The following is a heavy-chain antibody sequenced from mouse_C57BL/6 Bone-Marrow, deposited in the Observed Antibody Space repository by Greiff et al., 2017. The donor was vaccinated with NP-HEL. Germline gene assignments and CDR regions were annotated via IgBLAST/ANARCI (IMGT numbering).Heavy chain of an antibody. CDR3: ARYGNFYFDY. CDR1: GYTFTSYW. J-gene: IGHJ2*01. CDR2: IDPSDSET. V-gene: IGHV1-52*01. Sequence: QVQLQQPGAELVRPGSSVKLSCKASGYTFTSYWMHWVKQRPIQGLEWIGNIDPSDSETHYNQKFKDKATLTVDTSSSTAYMQLSSLTSEDSAVYYCARYGNFYFDYWGQGTTLTVSS. D-gene: IGHD2-1*01.